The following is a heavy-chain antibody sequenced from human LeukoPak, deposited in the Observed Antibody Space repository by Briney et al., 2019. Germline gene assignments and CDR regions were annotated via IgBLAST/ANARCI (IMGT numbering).Heavy chain of an antibody. V-gene: IGHV3-30*02. CDR3: AKLGGQLLFLWWFDP. D-gene: IGHD2-2*01. Sequence: PGGSLRLSCAASGFTFSSYGMHWVRQAPGEGLEWVAFIRYDGSNKYYADSVKGRFTISRDNSKNTLYLQMNSLRAEDTAVYYCAKLGGQLLFLWWFDPWGQGTLVTVSS. J-gene: IGHJ5*02. CDR1: GFTFSSYG. CDR2: IRYDGSNK.